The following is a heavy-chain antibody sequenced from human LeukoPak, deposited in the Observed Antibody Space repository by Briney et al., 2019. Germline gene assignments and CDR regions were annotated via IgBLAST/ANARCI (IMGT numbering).Heavy chain of an antibody. J-gene: IGHJ4*02. V-gene: IGHV3-74*01. D-gene: IGHD3-16*01. CDR3: AREGAPGGLDY. CDR2: IKTDGSRI. Sequence: GGSLRLSCAAPGFTFSSYWMHWVRQVPGKGLVWVSRIKTDGSRIGYADSVRGRFTISRDNARNTLSLQMNSLRAEDTAVYYCAREGAPGGLDYWGQGILVTVSS. CDR1: GFTFSSYW.